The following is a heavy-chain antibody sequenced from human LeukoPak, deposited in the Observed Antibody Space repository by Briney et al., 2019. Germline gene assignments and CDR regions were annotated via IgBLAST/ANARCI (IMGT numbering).Heavy chain of an antibody. V-gene: IGHV3-48*01. CDR2: ISSSSSTI. CDR3: ARDLVPVGGLRYFDWLSGGFDY. D-gene: IGHD3-9*01. Sequence: PGGSLRLSCAASGFTFSSYAMHWVRQAPGKGLEWVSYISSSSSTIYYADSVKGRFTISRDNAKNSLYLQMNSLRAEDTAVYYCARDLVPVGGLRYFDWLSGGFDYWGQGTLVTVSS. CDR1: GFTFSSYA. J-gene: IGHJ4*02.